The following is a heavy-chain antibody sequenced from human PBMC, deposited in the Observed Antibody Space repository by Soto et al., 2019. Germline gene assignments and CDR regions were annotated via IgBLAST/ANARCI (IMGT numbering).Heavy chain of an antibody. CDR2: ISWNSGSI. J-gene: IGHJ3*02. CDR1: GFTFDDYA. Sequence: PGGSLRLSCAASGFTFDDYAMHWVRQAPGKGLEWVSGISWNSGSIGYADSVKGRFTISRDNAKNSLYLQMNSLRAEDTALYYCAKDSLPGIAAAGTRGAAFDIWGQGTMVTVSS. D-gene: IGHD6-13*01. CDR3: AKDSLPGIAAAGTRGAAFDI. V-gene: IGHV3-9*01.